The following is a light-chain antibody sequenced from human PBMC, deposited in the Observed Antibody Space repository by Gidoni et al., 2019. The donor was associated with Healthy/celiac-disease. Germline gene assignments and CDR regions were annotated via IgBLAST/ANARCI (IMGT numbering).Light chain of an antibody. V-gene: IGKV4-1*01. CDR2: WAS. J-gene: IGKJ5*01. Sequence: DIVMTQSQDSLAVSLGERATINCRSSQSVLYSSNNKNYLAWYQQKPGQPPKLLIYWASTRESGVPDRFRGSGSGTDFTLTISSLQAEDVAVYYCQQYYSTPITFGQGTRLEIK. CDR3: QQYYSTPIT. CDR1: QSVLYSSNNKNY.